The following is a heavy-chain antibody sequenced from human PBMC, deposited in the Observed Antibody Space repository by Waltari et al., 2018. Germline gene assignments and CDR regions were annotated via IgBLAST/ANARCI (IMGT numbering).Heavy chain of an antibody. CDR1: GYSISSAYY. J-gene: IGHJ3*02. CDR3: TRLFGGSVWEAFDI. D-gene: IGHD3-3*01. V-gene: IGHV4-38-2*01. CDR2: IYHSGST. Sequence: QVQLLESGPGLVRPSETLSLTCAVYGYSISSAYYWGWIRQPPGKGLEWIANIYHSGSTDYNPSLKSRVTISVDTYKNQFSLKLSSVTAADTAVYYCTRLFGGSVWEAFDIWGQGTMVTVSS.